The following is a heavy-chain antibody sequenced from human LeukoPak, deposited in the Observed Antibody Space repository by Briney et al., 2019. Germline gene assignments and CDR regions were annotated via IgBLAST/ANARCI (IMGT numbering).Heavy chain of an antibody. CDR3: ARGFFGMTY. CDR1: GFTFSSYE. V-gene: IGHV3-48*03. D-gene: IGHD3-3*01. J-gene: IGHJ4*02. Sequence: PGGSLRLSCAASGFTFSSYEMNWVRQAPGKGLEWVSYISTSGSTIYYADSVKGRFTISRDNTKNSLYLQMNSLRAEDTAVYYCARGFFGMTYWGQGTLVTVSS. CDR2: ISTSGSTI.